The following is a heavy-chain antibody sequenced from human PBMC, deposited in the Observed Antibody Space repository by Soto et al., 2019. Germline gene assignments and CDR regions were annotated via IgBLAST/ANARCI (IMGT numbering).Heavy chain of an antibody. CDR1: GFTLSSSS. D-gene: IGHD3-3*01. Sequence: GGSVEGSCKGSGFTLSSSSVQWVGQARGQRLEWIGWIVVGSGNTNYAQKFQERVTITRDMSTSTAYMELSSLRSEDTAVYYCAASITIFGVARYWGQGTLVTVSS. J-gene: IGHJ4*02. CDR3: AASITIFGVARY. V-gene: IGHV1-58*01. CDR2: IVVGSGNT.